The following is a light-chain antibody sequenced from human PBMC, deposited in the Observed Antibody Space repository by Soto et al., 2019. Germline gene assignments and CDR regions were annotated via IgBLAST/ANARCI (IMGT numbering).Light chain of an antibody. CDR2: AAS. CDR1: QGISSY. CDR3: QQLNSYPRT. V-gene: IGKV1-9*01. J-gene: IGKJ2*01. Sequence: DIQLTQSPSFLSASVGDRVTITCRASQGISSYLAWYQQKPGKAPKLLIYAASTLQSGVTSRFSVSGSGTEFTLTISSLQPKDFATDYCQQLNSYPRTFGQGTKLEIK.